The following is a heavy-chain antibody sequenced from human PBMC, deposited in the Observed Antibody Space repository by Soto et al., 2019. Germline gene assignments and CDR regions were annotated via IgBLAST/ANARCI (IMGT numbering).Heavy chain of an antibody. CDR2: IYPGDSDT. J-gene: IGHJ6*02. CDR3: ARKRPAASYYYYGMDV. V-gene: IGHV5-51*01. CDR1: GYSFTSYW. D-gene: IGHD2-2*01. Sequence: PGESLKISCKGSGYSFTSYWIGWVRQMPVKGLEWMGIIYPGDSDTRYSPSFQGQVTISADKSISTAYLQWSSLKASDTAMYYCARKRPAASYYYYGMDVWGQRTTVTVSS.